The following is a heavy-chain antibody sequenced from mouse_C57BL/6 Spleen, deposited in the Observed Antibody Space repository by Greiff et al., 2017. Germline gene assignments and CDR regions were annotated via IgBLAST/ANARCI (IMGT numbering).Heavy chain of an antibody. Sequence: EVQGVESGGGLVKPGGSLKLSCAASGFTFSDYGMHWVRQAPEKGLEWVAYISSGSSTIYYADTVKSRFTISRDNAKNTLFLQMTSLRSEDTAMYYCAKSLYYGSSYGYFDVWGTGTTVTVSS. CDR3: AKSLYYGSSYGYFDV. CDR1: GFTFSDYG. CDR2: ISSGSSTI. D-gene: IGHD1-1*01. V-gene: IGHV5-17*01. J-gene: IGHJ1*03.